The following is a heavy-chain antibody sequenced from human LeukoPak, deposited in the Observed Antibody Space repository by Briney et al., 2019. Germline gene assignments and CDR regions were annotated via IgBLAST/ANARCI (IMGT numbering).Heavy chain of an antibody. J-gene: IGHJ4*02. Sequence: GGSVRLSCAASGFTFSSYSMNWVRQAPGKGLEWVSYSSSSSSTIYYADSVKGRFTISRDNAKNSLYLQMNSLRAEDTAVYYCARDTAPSGWYYFDYWGQGALVTVSS. CDR2: SSSSSSTI. V-gene: IGHV3-48*01. CDR1: GFTFSSYS. CDR3: ARDTAPSGWYYFDY. D-gene: IGHD6-13*01.